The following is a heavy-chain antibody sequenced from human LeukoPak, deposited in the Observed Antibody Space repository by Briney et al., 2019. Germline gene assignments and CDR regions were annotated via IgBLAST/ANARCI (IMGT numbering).Heavy chain of an antibody. CDR2: IYSGGST. Sequence: QTGGSLTLSCAASGFTVSSNYMSWVRQAPGKGLEWVSVIYSGGSTYYADSVKGRFTISRDNSKSTLYIQMNSLRAEDTAVYYCARAKPKNMVRGLIMRRESRYYFDYWGQGTLVTVS. V-gene: IGHV3-53*01. CDR3: ARAKPKNMVRGLIMRRESRYYFDY. D-gene: IGHD3-10*01. CDR1: GFTVSSNY. J-gene: IGHJ4*02.